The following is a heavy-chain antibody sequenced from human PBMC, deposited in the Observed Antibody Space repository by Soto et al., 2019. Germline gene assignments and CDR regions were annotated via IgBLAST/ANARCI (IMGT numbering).Heavy chain of an antibody. J-gene: IGHJ6*02. CDR3: ARDRIAAAGTGGYYYYGMDV. CDR2: IYYSGST. V-gene: IGHV4-59*12. CDR1: GGSISSYY. Sequence: PSETLSLTCTVSGGSISSYYWSWIRQPPGKGLEWIGYIYYSGSTNYNPSLKSLVTISVDTSKNQFSLKLSSVTAADTAVYYCARDRIAAAGTGGYYYYGMDVWGQGTTVTVCS. D-gene: IGHD6-13*01.